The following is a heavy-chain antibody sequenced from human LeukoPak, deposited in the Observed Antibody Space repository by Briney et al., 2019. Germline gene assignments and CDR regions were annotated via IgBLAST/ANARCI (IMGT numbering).Heavy chain of an antibody. CDR3: ARGPGYSSSWYRGYYFDY. D-gene: IGHD6-13*01. Sequence: PSETLSLTCAVYGGSFSGYYWSWIRQPPGKGLEWIGEINHSGSTNYNPSLKSRVTISVDTSKNQFSLKLSSVTAADTAVYYCARGPGYSSSWYRGYYFDYWGQGTLVTVSS. V-gene: IGHV4-34*01. J-gene: IGHJ4*02. CDR1: GGSFSGYY. CDR2: INHSGST.